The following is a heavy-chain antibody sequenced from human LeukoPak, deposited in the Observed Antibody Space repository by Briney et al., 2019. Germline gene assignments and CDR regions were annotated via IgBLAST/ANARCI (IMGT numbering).Heavy chain of an antibody. J-gene: IGHJ5*02. V-gene: IGHV3-23*01. CDR1: GFTFSSYG. D-gene: IGHD3-10*01. Sequence: GGTLRLSCAASGFTFSSYGMSWVRQAPGKGLEWVSAISGSGGSTYYADSVKGRFTISRDNSKNTLYLQMNSLRAEDTAVYYCAKDRYTMVRGEGYNWFDPWGQGTLVTVSS. CDR3: AKDRYTMVRGEGYNWFDP. CDR2: ISGSGGST.